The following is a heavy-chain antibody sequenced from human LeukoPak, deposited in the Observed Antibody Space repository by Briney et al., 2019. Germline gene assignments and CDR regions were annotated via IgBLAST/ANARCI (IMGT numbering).Heavy chain of an antibody. CDR1: EFTFSKFP. J-gene: IGHJ3*02. CDR2: IGASGDVT. D-gene: IGHD1-1*01. Sequence: GGSLRLSCAASEFTFSKFPMGWVRQAPGRGLEWVSAIGASGDVTFHADSVRGRFTISRDNSKSTLFLQMNDLRVEDTAKFYCAKSLFTSATGTGRAFHIWGQGTMVSVSS. CDR3: AKSLFTSATGTGRAFHI. V-gene: IGHV3-23*01.